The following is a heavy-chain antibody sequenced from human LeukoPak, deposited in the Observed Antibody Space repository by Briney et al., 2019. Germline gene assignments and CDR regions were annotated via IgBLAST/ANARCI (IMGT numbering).Heavy chain of an antibody. V-gene: IGHV3-48*03. Sequence: PGGSLRLSCAASGFTFSSYEMHWVRQAPGKGLEWVSHISQSGNIKYYADSVRGRFNISRDNAKNSLYLQMNRLRAEDTAVYYCARGRWFDPWGQGTLVTVSS. CDR1: GFTFSSYE. J-gene: IGHJ5*02. CDR2: ISQSGNIK. CDR3: ARGRWFDP.